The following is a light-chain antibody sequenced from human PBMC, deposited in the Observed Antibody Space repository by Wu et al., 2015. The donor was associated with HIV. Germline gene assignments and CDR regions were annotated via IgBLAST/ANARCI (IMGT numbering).Light chain of an antibody. CDR1: QDISSS. Sequence: IQLTQSPSSLSASVGDRVTLTCRASQDISSSLAWYQQQPGRAPKLLIYTASTLQSGVPSRFSGSGSGTDFTLTISSLQPEDVATYYCQKYNTAPWTFGQGTKVEMK. V-gene: IGKV1-9*01. CDR3: QKYNTAPWT. J-gene: IGKJ1*01. CDR2: TAS.